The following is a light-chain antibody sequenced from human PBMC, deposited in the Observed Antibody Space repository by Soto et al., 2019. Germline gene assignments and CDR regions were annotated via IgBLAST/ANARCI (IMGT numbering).Light chain of an antibody. J-gene: IGKJ4*01. Sequence: DIVMTQSPDSLAVSLGERATINCKSSQNVLYSSNNKNYLAWYQQKPGQPPKLLIYWASTRESGVPDRFSGSGSGTDFTLTISSLQAEDVAVYYCQQYYSSPLTCGGGTKVEI. CDR2: WAS. CDR1: QNVLYSSNNKNY. CDR3: QQYYSSPLT. V-gene: IGKV4-1*01.